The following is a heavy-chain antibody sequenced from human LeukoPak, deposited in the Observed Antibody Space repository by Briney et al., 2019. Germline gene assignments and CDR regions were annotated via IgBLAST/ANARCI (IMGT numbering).Heavy chain of an antibody. V-gene: IGHV3-30*03. J-gene: IGHJ6*02. Sequence: GGSLRLSCAASGFPFSSYAMSWVRQAPGKGLEWVAVISYDGSNKYYADSVKGRFTISRDNSKNTLYLQMNSLRAEDTAVYYCAREPLGGYPPTGIDVWGQGTTVTVSS. D-gene: IGHD3-22*01. CDR3: AREPLGGYPPTGIDV. CDR2: ISYDGSNK. CDR1: GFPFSSYA.